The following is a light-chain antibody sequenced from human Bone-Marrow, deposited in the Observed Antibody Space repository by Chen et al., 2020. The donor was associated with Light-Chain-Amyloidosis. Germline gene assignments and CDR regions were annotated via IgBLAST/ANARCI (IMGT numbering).Light chain of an antibody. CDR2: RDT. Sequence: SYELTQPPSVSVSPGQTARITCSGDDLPTKYAYWYQQKPGQAPVLVIHRDTERPSGISERFAGSSSGTTATLTISGVQEEDEADYHCQSADSSGTYDVIFGGGTKLTVL. CDR3: QSADSSGTYDVI. J-gene: IGLJ2*01. V-gene: IGLV3-25*03. CDR1: DLPTKY.